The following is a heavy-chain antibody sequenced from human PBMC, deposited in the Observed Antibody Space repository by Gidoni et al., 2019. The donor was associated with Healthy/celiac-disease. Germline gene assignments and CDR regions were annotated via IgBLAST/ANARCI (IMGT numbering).Heavy chain of an antibody. CDR1: GGTFSSYA. CDR3: ARVHLWPNYYYYYMDV. Sequence: QVQLVQSGAEVKKPGSSVKVSCKASGGTFSSYAIFGTANYAQKFQGRVTITADESTSTAYMELSSLRSEDTAVYYCARVHLWPNYYYYYMDVWGKGTTVTVSS. J-gene: IGHJ6*03. V-gene: IGHV1-69*01. CDR2: FGTA. D-gene: IGHD3-10*01.